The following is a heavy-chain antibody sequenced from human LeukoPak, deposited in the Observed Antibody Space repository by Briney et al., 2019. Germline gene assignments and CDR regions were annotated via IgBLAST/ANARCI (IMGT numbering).Heavy chain of an antibody. D-gene: IGHD3-10*01. CDR2: IHYSGDT. Sequence: SETLSLTCTVSNDAIAGYSWSWIRQPPGKGLEWIGYIHYSGDTNYNPSLQSRVTISVDTSKNQFSLKLTSVTAADTAVYYCVRGPYGSSISNWFDPWGRGALVIVSS. V-gene: IGHV4-59*01. CDR3: VRGPYGSSISNWFDP. J-gene: IGHJ5*02. CDR1: NDAIAGYS.